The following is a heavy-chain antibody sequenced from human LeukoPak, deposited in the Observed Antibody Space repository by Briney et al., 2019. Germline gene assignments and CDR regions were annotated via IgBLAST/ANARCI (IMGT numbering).Heavy chain of an antibody. Sequence: PSETLSLTCTVSGGSISSSSYYWGWIRQPPGKGLEWIGSIYYSGSTYYNPSLKSRVTISVDTSKNQFSLKLSSVTAADTAVYYCARLVRGMGFDYWGQGTLVTVSS. CDR3: ARLVRGMGFDY. V-gene: IGHV4-39*01. D-gene: IGHD2-8*01. CDR1: GGSISSSSYY. J-gene: IGHJ4*02. CDR2: IYYSGST.